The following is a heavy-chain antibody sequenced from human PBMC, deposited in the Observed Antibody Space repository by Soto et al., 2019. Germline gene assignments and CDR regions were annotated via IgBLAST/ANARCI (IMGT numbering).Heavy chain of an antibody. CDR3: ARACKIATFVVIIMSSGMAV. V-gene: IGHV3-11*01. J-gene: IGHJ6*02. Sequence: QVQLVESGGGLVKPGGSLRLSCEASGFIFSDYYMSSVRQAPGKGLEWISYSSNRDSRTYYADSVKDRFTVSRDNAKNSVFLQSITVRAEYTAYYYCARACKIATFVVIIMSSGMAVWGQGTTVTVSS. CDR1: GFIFSDYY. D-gene: IGHD3-3*01. CDR2: SSNRDSRT.